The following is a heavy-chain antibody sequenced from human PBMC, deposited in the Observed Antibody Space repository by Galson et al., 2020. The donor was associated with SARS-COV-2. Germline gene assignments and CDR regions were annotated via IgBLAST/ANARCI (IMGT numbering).Heavy chain of an antibody. CDR1: GYTLTELS. CDR2: FDPEDGET. D-gene: IGHD6-13*01. Sequence: ASVKVSCKVSGYTLTELSMHWVRQAPGKGLEWMGGFDPEDGETIYAQKFQGRVTMTEDTSTDTAYMELSSLRSEDTAVYYCATSPSIAAAANNWFDPWGQGTLVTVSS. V-gene: IGHV1-24*01. J-gene: IGHJ5*02. CDR3: ATSPSIAAAANNWFDP.